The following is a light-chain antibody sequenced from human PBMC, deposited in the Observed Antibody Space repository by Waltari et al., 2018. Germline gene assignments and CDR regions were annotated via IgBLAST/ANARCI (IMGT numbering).Light chain of an antibody. V-gene: IGKV3-20*01. CDR2: GAS. J-gene: IGKJ1*01. Sequence: EIVLTQSPGTLSLSPGEGATLSCRASQSAFNNHLAWSQQRPGQAPRLLIYGASSRATGIPDRSRGSGSGTDFTLTVSTLEPEDFAVYYCHQYGTIPRTFGQGTKVEIK. CDR3: HQYGTIPRT. CDR1: QSAFNNH.